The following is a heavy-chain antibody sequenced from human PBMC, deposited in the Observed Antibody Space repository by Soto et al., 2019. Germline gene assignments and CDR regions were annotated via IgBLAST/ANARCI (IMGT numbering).Heavy chain of an antibody. CDR2: SRNKANSYST. CDR1: GFTFSDHY. V-gene: IGHV3-72*01. J-gene: IGHJ4*02. CDR3: ARFSGSYTRGLDY. D-gene: IGHD1-26*01. Sequence: PGGSVRLSCAASGFTFSDHYMDWVRQAPGKGLEWVGRSRNKANSYSTEYAASVKGRFTISRDESKNSLYLQMNSLKTEDTAVYYCARFSGSYTRGLDYWGQGTLVTVSS.